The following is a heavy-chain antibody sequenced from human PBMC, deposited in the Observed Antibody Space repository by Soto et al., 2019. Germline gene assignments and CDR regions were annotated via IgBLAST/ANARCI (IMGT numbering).Heavy chain of an antibody. D-gene: IGHD2-2*01. V-gene: IGHV3-21*01. CDR3: ARDPSEGRVGNWFES. Sequence: EVQLVESGGGLVKPGGSLRLSCAASGFTFSRYGMNWLRQAPGKGLEWVASISSSTSYVYYADSVKGRCSTSRDNAKKILYLEMYALRTEDTAVYYCARDPSEGRVGNWFESWGQGTLVTVSS. CDR1: GFTFSRYG. J-gene: IGHJ5*01. CDR2: ISSSTSYV.